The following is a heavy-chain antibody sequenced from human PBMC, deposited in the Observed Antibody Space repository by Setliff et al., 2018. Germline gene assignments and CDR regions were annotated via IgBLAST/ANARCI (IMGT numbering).Heavy chain of an antibody. J-gene: IGHJ4*02. CDR1: GGSFSGYY. V-gene: IGHV4-34*01. D-gene: IGHD2-15*01. CDR2: INHSGST. Sequence: SETLSLTCAVYGGSFSGYYWSWIRQPPGKGLEWIGEINHSGSTNYNPSLKSRVTILSDTSKNQFSLILSSVTAADTAVYYCASERESASRQTYFDSWGQGTLVTVSS. CDR3: ASERESASRQTYFDS.